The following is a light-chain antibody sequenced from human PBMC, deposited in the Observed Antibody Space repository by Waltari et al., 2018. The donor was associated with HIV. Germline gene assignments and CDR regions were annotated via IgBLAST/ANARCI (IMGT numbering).Light chain of an antibody. V-gene: IGKV4-1*01. CDR3: QQYYSIPRT. CDR2: WAS. J-gene: IGKJ1*01. CDR1: RSVLYTSNNKNY. Sequence: DIVMTQYPDSLAVSLGERATINCKSSRSVLYTSNNKNYLAWYQHKPGQPPKLLIYWASTRQSGVPDRFSGSGSGTDFTLAINNLQAEDVAVYYCQQYYSIPRTFGQGTKVEIK.